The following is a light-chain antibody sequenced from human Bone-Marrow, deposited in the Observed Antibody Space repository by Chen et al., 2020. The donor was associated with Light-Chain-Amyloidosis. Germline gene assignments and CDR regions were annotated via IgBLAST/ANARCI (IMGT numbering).Light chain of an antibody. Sequence: SYVLTKPSSVSVAPGQTATIACGGNNIGSTSVHWYQQPPGQAPLLVVYDDSDRPSGIPERLSGSNSGNTATLTISRVEAGDEADYYCQVWDRSSDRPVFGGGTKLTVL. J-gene: IGLJ3*02. CDR1: NIGSTS. CDR2: DDS. CDR3: QVWDRSSDRPV. V-gene: IGLV3-21*02.